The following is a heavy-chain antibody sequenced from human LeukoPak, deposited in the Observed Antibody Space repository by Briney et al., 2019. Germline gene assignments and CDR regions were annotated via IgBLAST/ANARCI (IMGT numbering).Heavy chain of an antibody. Sequence: SETLSLTCTVSGGSISRYYWSWIRQPPGKGLEWIGYISYTGSTTYNSSLKSRVTISLDTSQNQFSLKLTSVTPADTAVYYCARGGTYSSSEYYDYWGQGTLVTVSS. CDR1: GGSISRYY. V-gene: IGHV4-59*01. CDR3: ARGGTYSSSEYYDY. CDR2: ISYTGST. J-gene: IGHJ4*02. D-gene: IGHD6-6*01.